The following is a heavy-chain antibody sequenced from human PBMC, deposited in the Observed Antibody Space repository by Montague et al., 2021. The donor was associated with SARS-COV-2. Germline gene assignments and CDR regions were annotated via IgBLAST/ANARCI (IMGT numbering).Heavy chain of an antibody. D-gene: IGHD4-11*01. CDR1: GGSFSAHS. J-gene: IGHJ6*02. CDR3: ACGEITTRGLIYYYGMDV. V-gene: IGHV4-34*01. CDR2: INHSGST. Sequence: SETLSLTCAVYGGSFSAHSWSWIRQSPGKGLEWIGEINHSGSTNYNPSLKSRVTISVDTSKNQFSLKLSSVTAADTAVYYCACGEITTRGLIYYYGMDVWGQGTTVTVSS.